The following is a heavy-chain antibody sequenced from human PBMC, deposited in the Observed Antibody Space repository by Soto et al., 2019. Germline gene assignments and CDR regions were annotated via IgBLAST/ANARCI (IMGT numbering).Heavy chain of an antibody. V-gene: IGHV3-74*01. Sequence: EVQLVESGGGLVQPGGSLRLSCAASGFSFSTYRMHWVRQAPGKGLVWVSRSNGDGTSTNYADSVKGRFTISRDNAANTLYLHMNGLRDDDTAVYYCATGHSSGWQYTLAHWGQGALVTVSS. CDR1: GFSFSTYR. CDR2: SNGDGTST. CDR3: ATGHSSGWQYTLAH. J-gene: IGHJ4*02. D-gene: IGHD6-25*01.